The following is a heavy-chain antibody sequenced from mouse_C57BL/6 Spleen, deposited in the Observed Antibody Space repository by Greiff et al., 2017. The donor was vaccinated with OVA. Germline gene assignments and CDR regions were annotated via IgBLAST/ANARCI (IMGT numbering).Heavy chain of an antibody. V-gene: IGHV1-18*01. Sequence: VQLQQSGPELVKPGASVKLPCKASGYTFTDYYMDWVKQSPGQSLEWIGVINPNSGGTIYNQKFKGKATLTVDKSSSTAYMELRSLTSEDTAVYYGARDDYGSSYRYFDDWGKGTTVTVSS. CDR2: INPNSGGT. CDR1: GYTFTDYY. J-gene: IGHJ1*03. CDR3: ARDDYGSSYRYFDD. D-gene: IGHD1-1*01.